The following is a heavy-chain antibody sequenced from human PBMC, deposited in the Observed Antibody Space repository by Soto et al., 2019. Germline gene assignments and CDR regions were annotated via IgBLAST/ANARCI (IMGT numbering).Heavy chain of an antibody. Sequence: QVQLVQSGAEVKKPGSSVKVSCKASGGTFSSYAISWVRQAPGQGLEWMGGIIPIFGTANYAQKFQGRVTITADESTSTAYMELSSLRSEDTAVYYCAREERGYCSGVSCYTTDWGQGTLVTVSS. J-gene: IGHJ4*02. V-gene: IGHV1-69*01. CDR3: AREERGYCSGVSCYTTD. CDR1: GGTFSSYA. D-gene: IGHD2-15*01. CDR2: IIPIFGTA.